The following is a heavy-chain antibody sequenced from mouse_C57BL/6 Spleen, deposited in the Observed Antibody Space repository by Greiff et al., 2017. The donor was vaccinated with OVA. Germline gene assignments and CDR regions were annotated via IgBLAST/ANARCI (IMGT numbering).Heavy chain of an antibody. D-gene: IGHD1-2*01. Sequence: VQLQQPGTDLVKPGASVKLSCKASGYTFTSYWMHWVKQRPGQGLEWIGNINPSNGGTNYNEKFKSKATLTVDKSSSTAYMQLSSLTSEDSAVYYCERHYYGNYYDMDYWGKGTSVTVSS. V-gene: IGHV1-53*01. CDR2: INPSNGGT. J-gene: IGHJ4*01. CDR1: GYTFTSYW. CDR3: ERHYYGNYYDMDY.